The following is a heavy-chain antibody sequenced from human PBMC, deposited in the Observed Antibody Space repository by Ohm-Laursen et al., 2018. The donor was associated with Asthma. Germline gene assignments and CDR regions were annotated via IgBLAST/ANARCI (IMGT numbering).Heavy chain of an antibody. V-gene: IGHV3-30-3*01. CDR1: GFTFRSYA. D-gene: IGHD3-3*01. Sequence: SLRLSCSASGFTFRSYAMHWVRQAPGKGLEWVAVGGSYYDGGLKHYADSVNGRFTVSRDDSKNTLYLQMNSLRPDDTAVYYCARDVMEWYLPAFDFWGQGTLVTVSS. CDR2: GGSYYDGGLK. CDR3: ARDVMEWYLPAFDF. J-gene: IGHJ4*02.